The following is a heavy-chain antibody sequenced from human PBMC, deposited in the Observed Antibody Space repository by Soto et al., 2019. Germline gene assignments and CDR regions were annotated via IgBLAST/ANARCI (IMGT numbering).Heavy chain of an antibody. J-gene: IGHJ4*02. D-gene: IGHD3-10*01. Sequence: QVELVESGGGVVQAGRSLRLSCAASGFTFSKYGMHWVRQAPGKGLECAAVISYDGSNKYYADSVKGRFSISRDNSKNTLYLQLNSLRAEDTTVYYCAIYIREVDPAMIRGAYWGQGTLVTVSS. CDR3: AIYIREVDPAMIRGAY. CDR1: GFTFSKYG. CDR2: ISYDGSNK. V-gene: IGHV3-30*03.